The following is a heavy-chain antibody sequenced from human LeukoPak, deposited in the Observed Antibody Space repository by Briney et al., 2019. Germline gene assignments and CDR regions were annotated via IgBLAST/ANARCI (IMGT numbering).Heavy chain of an antibody. CDR1: GFTFSNAW. V-gene: IGHV3-15*01. CDR2: IKSKTDGGTT. J-gene: IGHJ4*02. CDR3: TTVSDIVATNFDY. Sequence: GGSLRLSCAASGFTFSNAWMSWVRQAPGKGLEWVGRIKSKTDGGTTDYAAPVKGRFTISRDDSKNTLYLQMNSLKTEDTAVYYCTTVSDIVATNFDYWGQGTLFTVSS. D-gene: IGHD5-12*01.